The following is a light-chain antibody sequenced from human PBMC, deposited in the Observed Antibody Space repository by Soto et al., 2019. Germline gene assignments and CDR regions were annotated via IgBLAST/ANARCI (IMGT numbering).Light chain of an antibody. Sequence: EIVLTQSPGTLSLSPGERATLPCRASQSVSSSYLAWYQQNRGQAPRLLIYGASSRAPGIPDRFGGSGSGTDFTLTISRLEPEDFAVYYCQQYGSSRWTFGQGTKV. CDR3: QQYGSSRWT. J-gene: IGKJ1*01. CDR1: QSVSSSY. V-gene: IGKV3-20*01. CDR2: GAS.